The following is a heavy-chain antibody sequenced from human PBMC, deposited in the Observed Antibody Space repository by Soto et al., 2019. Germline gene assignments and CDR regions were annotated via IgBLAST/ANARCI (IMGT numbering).Heavy chain of an antibody. D-gene: IGHD6-6*01. V-gene: IGHV3-30-3*01. CDR1: GFTFSSYA. J-gene: IGHJ6*02. Sequence: GGSLRLSCAASGFTFSSYAMHWVRQAPGKGLEWVAVISYDGSNKYYADSVKGRFTISRDNSKNTLYLQMNSLRAEDTAVYYCASEYSSSSGASYYYGMDVWGQGTTVTVSS. CDR2: ISYDGSNK. CDR3: ASEYSSSSGASYYYGMDV.